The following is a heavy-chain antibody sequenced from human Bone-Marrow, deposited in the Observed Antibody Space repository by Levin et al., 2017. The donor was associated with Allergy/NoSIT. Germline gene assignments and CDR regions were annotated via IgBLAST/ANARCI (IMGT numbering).Heavy chain of an antibody. J-gene: IGHJ4*02. CDR2: INSDGSDT. Sequence: GESLKISCAASGFTFSTYWMHWVRQAPGKGLLWVSHINSDGSDTSYADSMKGRFTISRDNAKNTLYLQMNSLRVEDTAVYSCVRDDPGLGLDYWDQGTLVTVSS. CDR3: VRDDPGLGLDY. V-gene: IGHV3-74*01. D-gene: IGHD3/OR15-3a*01. CDR1: GFTFSTYW.